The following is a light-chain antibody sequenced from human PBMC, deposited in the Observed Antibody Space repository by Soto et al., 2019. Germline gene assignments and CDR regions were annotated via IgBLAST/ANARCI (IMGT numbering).Light chain of an antibody. J-gene: IGKJ2*01. CDR2: GTS. V-gene: IGKV3-20*01. CDR3: QPYCNSPQT. CDR1: QSVNSNY. Sequence: EIVLTQSPGTLSLSPGERATLSCRASQSVNSNYLAWYQQKPGQVPRPLIYGTSIRAAGVPDRLSGSGSGTDFTLTISRLEPEYYPVYYCQPYCNSPQTFGHGTKLESK.